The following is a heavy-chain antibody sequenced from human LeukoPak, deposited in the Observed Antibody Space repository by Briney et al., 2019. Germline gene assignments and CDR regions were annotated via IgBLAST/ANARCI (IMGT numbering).Heavy chain of an antibody. V-gene: IGHV4-34*01. J-gene: IGHJ5*02. CDR3: ARGRGELELLP. CDR1: GGSFSGYY. D-gene: IGHD1-7*01. Sequence: SETLSLTCAVYGGSFSGYYWSWIRQPPGKGLEWIGEINHSGSTNYNPSLKSRVTISVDTSKNQFSLKLSSVTAADTVVYYCARGRGELELLPWGQGTLVTVSS. CDR2: INHSGST.